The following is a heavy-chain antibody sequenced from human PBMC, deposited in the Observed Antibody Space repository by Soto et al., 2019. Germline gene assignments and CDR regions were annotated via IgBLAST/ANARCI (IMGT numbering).Heavy chain of an antibody. CDR1: GYTFTSYG. D-gene: IGHD2-2*01. Sequence: ASVKVSCKASGYTFTSYGISWVRQAPGQGLEWMGWISAYNGNTNYAQKLQGRVTMTTDTSTSTAYMELRSLRSDDTAIYYCARFGTNSAWFYHYYGMDVWGQGTAVTVSS. V-gene: IGHV1-18*01. J-gene: IGHJ6*02. CDR3: ARFGTNSAWFYHYYGMDV. CDR2: ISAYNGNT.